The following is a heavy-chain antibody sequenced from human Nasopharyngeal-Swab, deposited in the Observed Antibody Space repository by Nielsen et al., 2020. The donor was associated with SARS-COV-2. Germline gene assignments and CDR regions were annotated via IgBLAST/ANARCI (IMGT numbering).Heavy chain of an antibody. D-gene: IGHD3-10*01. CDR2: IYYSGST. Sequence: SETLSLTCTVSGGSVSSGSYYWSWPRQPPWKGLEWIGYIYYSGSTNYNPSLKSRVTISVDTSKNQFSLKLSSVTAADTAVYYCAREPSMVRGPFDPWGQGTTVTVSS. V-gene: IGHV4-61*01. CDR1: GGSVSSGSYY. J-gene: IGHJ6*02. CDR3: AREPSMVRGPFDP.